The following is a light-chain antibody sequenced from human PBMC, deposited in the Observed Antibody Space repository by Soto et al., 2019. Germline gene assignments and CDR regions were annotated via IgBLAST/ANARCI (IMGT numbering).Light chain of an antibody. CDR2: DAS. CDR3: QQDGSSPGT. J-gene: IGKJ1*01. CDR1: QSVSSD. V-gene: IGKV3-11*01. Sequence: EIVLTQSPATLSLSPGEGATLSCRASQSVSSDLAWYQQKPGQAPRLLIYDASNRATGIPARFSGSGSGTDFTLTISSLEAEDFAVYYCQQDGSSPGTFGQGTKVDI.